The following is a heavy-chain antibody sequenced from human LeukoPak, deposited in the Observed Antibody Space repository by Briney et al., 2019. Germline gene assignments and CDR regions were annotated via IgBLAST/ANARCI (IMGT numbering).Heavy chain of an antibody. CDR2: ISSSGTYI. CDR3: VTTPRNGFDY. Sequence: GGSLRLSCAASGFTFDDYGMSWVRQAPGKGLEWVSSISSSGTYIYYADSVKGRFTISRDNAKNSLYLQMNSLRAEDTAVYYCVTTPRNGFDYWGQGNLVTVSS. J-gene: IGHJ4*02. D-gene: IGHD1-14*01. V-gene: IGHV3-21*01. CDR1: GFTFDDYG.